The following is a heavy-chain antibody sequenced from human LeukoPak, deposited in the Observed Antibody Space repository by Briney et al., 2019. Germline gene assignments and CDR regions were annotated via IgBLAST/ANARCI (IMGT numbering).Heavy chain of an antibody. D-gene: IGHD3-16*01. J-gene: IGHJ4*02. CDR2: ISSSSSTI. V-gene: IGHV3-48*01. CDR3: ASAHGGSHY. Sequence: GGSLRLSCAASRFTFSSSWMTWVRQPPGKGLEWVSYISSSSSTIYYADSVKGRFTISRDNAKNSLYLQMNSLRAEDTAVYYCASAHGGSHYWGQGTLVTVSS. CDR1: RFTFSSSW.